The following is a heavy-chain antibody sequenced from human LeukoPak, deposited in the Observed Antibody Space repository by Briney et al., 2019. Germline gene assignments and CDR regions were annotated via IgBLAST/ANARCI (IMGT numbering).Heavy chain of an antibody. J-gene: IGHJ4*02. D-gene: IGHD2-2*01. CDR1: GFTFSSYE. V-gene: IGHV3-48*03. Sequence: GGSLRLSCAASGFTFSSYEMNWVRQAPGKGLEWVSNIASSGYTIYYADSVRGRFTISRDNAKNSLYLQMNSLRAEDTAVYCCARDLRGSIDYWGQGTLVTVSS. CDR3: ARDLRGSIDY. CDR2: IASSGYTI.